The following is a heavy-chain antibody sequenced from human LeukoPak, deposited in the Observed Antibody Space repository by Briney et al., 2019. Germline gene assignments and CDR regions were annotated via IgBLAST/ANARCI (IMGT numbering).Heavy chain of an antibody. Sequence: ASVKVSCKASGYTFTSYDIHWVRQATGQGLEWMGWMNPNSGNTDFAQKFQGRVTMTRDTPISTVHMELSSLTSEDTAVYYCARLEAPAGTGFDSWGQGTLVTVSS. CDR2: MNPNSGNT. V-gene: IGHV1-8*01. D-gene: IGHD1-1*01. CDR3: ARLEAPAGTGFDS. J-gene: IGHJ5*01. CDR1: GYTFTSYD.